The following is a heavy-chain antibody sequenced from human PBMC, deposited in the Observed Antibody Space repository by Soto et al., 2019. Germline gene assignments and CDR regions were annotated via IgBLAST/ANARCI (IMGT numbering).Heavy chain of an antibody. Sequence: PSETLSLTCTVSGSSISSSSYYWGWIRQPPGKGLEWIGSIYYSGSTYYNPSLKSRVTISVDTSKNQFSLKLSSVTAADTAVYYCARLGAFYSSSRNYYYYGMDVWGQGTTVTVSS. CDR1: GSSISSSSYY. J-gene: IGHJ6*02. D-gene: IGHD6-13*01. CDR2: IYYSGST. CDR3: ARLGAFYSSSRNYYYYGMDV. V-gene: IGHV4-39*01.